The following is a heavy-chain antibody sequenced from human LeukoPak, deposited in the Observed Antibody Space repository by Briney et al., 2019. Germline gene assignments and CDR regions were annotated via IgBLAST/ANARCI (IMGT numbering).Heavy chain of an antibody. CDR3: ARDSDFDY. J-gene: IGHJ4*02. CDR2: ISSSSTYI. CDR1: GFTFSNYI. Sequence: PGGSLRLSRAASGFTFSNYIMNWVRQAPGKGLEWVSSISSSSTYIYYADSGKGRFTISRDNAKNSLYLQMNSLRAEDTALYNCARDSDFDYWGQGTLVTVCS. V-gene: IGHV3-21*01.